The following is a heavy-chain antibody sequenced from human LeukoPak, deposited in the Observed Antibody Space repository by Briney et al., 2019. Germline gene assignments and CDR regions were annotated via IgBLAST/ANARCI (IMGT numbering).Heavy chain of an antibody. J-gene: IGHJ3*02. CDR2: IKQVGSEK. Sequence: GGSLRLSCAASGFTFSSYWMSWVRQAPGKGLEWVANIKQVGSEKYYVDSVKGRFTISRDNAKNSLYLQMNSLRAEDTAVYYCAVGIEMATDSGAFDIWGQGTMVTVSS. V-gene: IGHV3-7*01. CDR3: AVGIEMATDSGAFDI. CDR1: GFTFSSYW. D-gene: IGHD5-24*01.